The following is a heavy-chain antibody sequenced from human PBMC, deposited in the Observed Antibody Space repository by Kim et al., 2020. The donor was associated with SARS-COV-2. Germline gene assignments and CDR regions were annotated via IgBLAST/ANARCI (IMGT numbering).Heavy chain of an antibody. CDR3: ARGLRGDIVARY. D-gene: IGHD5-12*01. J-gene: IGHJ4*02. CDR2: MNPNSGNT. CDR1: GYTFTSYD. Sequence: ASVKVSCKASGYTFTSYDINWVRQATGQGLEWMGWMNPNSGNTGYAQKFQGRVTMTRNTSISTAYMELSSLRSEDTAVYYCARGLRGDIVARYWGQGTLVTVSS. V-gene: IGHV1-8*01.